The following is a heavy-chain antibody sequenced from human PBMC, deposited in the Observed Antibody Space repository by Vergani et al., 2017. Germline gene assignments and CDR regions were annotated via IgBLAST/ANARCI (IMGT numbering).Heavy chain of an antibody. CDR1: GGSISSGSYY. Sequence: QVQLQESGPGLVKPSQTLSLTCTVSGGSISSGSYYWSWIRQPAGKGLEWIGRIYTSGSPNYNPSLKSRVTISVDTSKNQFSLKLSSVTAADTAVYYCAREGDHIPSSPYYYYGMDVWGQGTTVTVSS. D-gene: IGHD2-21*01. CDR3: AREGDHIPSSPYYYYGMDV. J-gene: IGHJ6*02. V-gene: IGHV4-61*02. CDR2: IYTSGSP.